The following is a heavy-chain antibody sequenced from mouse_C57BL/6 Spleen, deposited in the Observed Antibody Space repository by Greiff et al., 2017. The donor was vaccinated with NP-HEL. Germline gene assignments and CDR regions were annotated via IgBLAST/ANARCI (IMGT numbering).Heavy chain of an antibody. D-gene: IGHD2-3*01. Sequence: EVQGVESGGGLVQPKGSLKLSCAASGFSFNTYAMNWVRQAPGKGLEFFSGIISKLHNYSTYYADSVKDRFTISRDDSESMLYLQMNNLKTEDTAMYYCVRDGYYDWYFDVWGTGTTVTVSS. J-gene: IGHJ1*03. CDR3: VRDGYYDWYFDV. V-gene: IGHV10-1*01. CDR2: IISKLHNYST. CDR1: GFSFNTYA.